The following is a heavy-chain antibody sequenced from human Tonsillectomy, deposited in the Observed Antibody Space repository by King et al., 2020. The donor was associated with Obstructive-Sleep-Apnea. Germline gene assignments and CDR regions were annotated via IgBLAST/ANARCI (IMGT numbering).Heavy chain of an antibody. D-gene: IGHD4/OR15-4a*01. Sequence: VQLVESGGGLVKPGGSLRLSCAASGFTFSSYSMNWVRQAPGKGLEWVSFICSCSSDIYYAASVKSRLTISRDKAKNSLYLQMNSLRAADTAVYYCAGYNDYGDQGAFDIWGQGTMVTVSS. V-gene: IGHV3-21*01. CDR1: GFTFSSYS. CDR2: ICSCSSDI. J-gene: IGHJ3*02. CDR3: AGYNDYGDQGAFDI.